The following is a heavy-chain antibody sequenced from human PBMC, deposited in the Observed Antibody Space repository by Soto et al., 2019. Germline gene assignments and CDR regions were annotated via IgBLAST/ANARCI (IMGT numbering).Heavy chain of an antibody. CDR2: IYYTGSI. CDR1: GGSISSGGYY. Sequence: QVQLQESGPGLVKPSQTLSLTCTVSGGSISSGGYYWTWIRQHPGKGLEWIGYIYYTGSIYYNPSLTSRVTIPVDTSKNQFSLKMSSVTAADTAVYYCARDLRFRGFYGMDVWGQGTTVTVSS. CDR3: ARDLRFRGFYGMDV. J-gene: IGHJ6*02. D-gene: IGHD3-10*01. V-gene: IGHV4-31*03.